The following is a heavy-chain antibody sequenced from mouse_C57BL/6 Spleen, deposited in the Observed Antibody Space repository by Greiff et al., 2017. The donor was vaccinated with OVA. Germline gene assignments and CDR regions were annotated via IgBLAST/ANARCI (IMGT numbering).Heavy chain of an antibody. CDR1: GFTITDYY. Sequence: VQLQQSGAELVRPGASVKLSCTASGFTITDYYMHWVKQRPEQGLEWIGRIDPEDGDTEYAPKFQGKATLTADTSSNTAYLQLSSLTSVDTAVYYVTPCYCGSSLYAMDYWGQGTSVTVSA. D-gene: IGHD1-1*01. V-gene: IGHV14-1*01. CDR3: TPCYCGSSLYAMDY. J-gene: IGHJ4*01. CDR2: IDPEDGDT.